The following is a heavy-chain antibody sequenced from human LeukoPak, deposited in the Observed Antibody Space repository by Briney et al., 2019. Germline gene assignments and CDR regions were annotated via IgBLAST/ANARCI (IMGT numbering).Heavy chain of an antibody. CDR2: VSAYNGNT. CDR1: GYTFTSYG. Sequence: ASVKVSCKASGYTFTSYGISWVRQAPGQGLEWMGWVSAYNGNTNYAQKLQGRVTMTRNTSISTAYMELSSLRSEDTAVYYCARGRMVRGVIIYRYYYYGMDVWGQGTTVTVSS. CDR3: ARGRMVRGVIIYRYYYYGMDV. J-gene: IGHJ6*02. V-gene: IGHV1-18*01. D-gene: IGHD3-10*01.